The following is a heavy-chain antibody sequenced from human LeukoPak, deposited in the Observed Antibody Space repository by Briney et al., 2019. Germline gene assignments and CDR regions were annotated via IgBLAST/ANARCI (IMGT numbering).Heavy chain of an antibody. D-gene: IGHD6-13*01. CDR3: AREIAAAGTYGYYYYYMDV. CDR1: GYSFTSYW. CDR2: IYPGDSDT. Sequence: GESLKISCKGSGYSFTSYWIGWVRQMPGKGLEWMGIIYPGDSDTRYSPSFQGQVTISAVKSISTAYLQWSSLKASDTAMYYCAREIAAAGTYGYYYYYMDVWGKGTTVTVSS. V-gene: IGHV5-51*01. J-gene: IGHJ6*03.